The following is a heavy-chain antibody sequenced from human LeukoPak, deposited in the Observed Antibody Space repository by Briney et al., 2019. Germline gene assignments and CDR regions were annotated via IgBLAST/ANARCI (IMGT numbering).Heavy chain of an antibody. D-gene: IGHD6-19*01. CDR3: ARPTRWLVQEDAFDI. J-gene: IGHJ3*02. CDR2: ISAYNGNT. Sequence: ASVKVSCKASGYTFTSYGISWVRQAPGQGLEWMGWISAYNGNTNYAQKLQGRVTMTTDTSTSTAYMELRSLRSDDTAVYYCARPTRWLVQEDAFDIWGQGTMVTVSS. CDR1: GYTFTSYG. V-gene: IGHV1-18*01.